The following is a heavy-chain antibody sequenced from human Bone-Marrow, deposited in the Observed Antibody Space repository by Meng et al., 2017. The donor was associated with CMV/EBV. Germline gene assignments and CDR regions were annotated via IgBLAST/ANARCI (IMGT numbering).Heavy chain of an antibody. CDR2: IRYDGSNK. Sequence: QVQLVESGGGVVQPGGSLRLSCAASGFTFSSYGMHWVRQAPGKGLEWVAFIRYDGSNKYYADSVKGRFTISRGNSKNTLYLQMNSLRAEDTAVYYCAKGGYGDYNWFDPWGQGTLVTVSS. V-gene: IGHV3-30*02. CDR3: AKGGYGDYNWFDP. J-gene: IGHJ5*02. D-gene: IGHD4-17*01. CDR1: GFTFSSYG.